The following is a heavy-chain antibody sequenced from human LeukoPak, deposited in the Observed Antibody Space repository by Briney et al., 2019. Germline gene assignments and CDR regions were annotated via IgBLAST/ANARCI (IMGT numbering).Heavy chain of an antibody. V-gene: IGHV4-39*07. CDR1: GGSISSSSYY. CDR2: IYYSGST. CDR3: ARGRILGAIAY. D-gene: IGHD1-26*01. Sequence: PSETLSLTCTVSGGSISSSSYYWGWIRQPPGKGLEWIGSIYYSGSTYYNPSLQSRVTISVDTSKNQFSLKLSSVTAADTAVYYCARGRILGAIAYWGQGTLVTVSS. J-gene: IGHJ4*02.